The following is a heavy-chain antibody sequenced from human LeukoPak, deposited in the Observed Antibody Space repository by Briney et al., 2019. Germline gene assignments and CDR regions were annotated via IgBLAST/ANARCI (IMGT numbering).Heavy chain of an antibody. D-gene: IGHD2-2*01. CDR2: INPSGDNT. J-gene: IGHJ5*02. CDR3: ASVYCSSTSCRYNWFDP. Sequence: ASVKVSCKASGYTFTSYYMHWVRQAPGQGLEWIGIINPSGDNTWYAQKFQGRVTMTRDTSISTAYMELSRLRSDDMAVYYCASVYCSSTSCRYNWFDPWGQGTLVTVSS. CDR1: GYTFTSYY. V-gene: IGHV1-46*01.